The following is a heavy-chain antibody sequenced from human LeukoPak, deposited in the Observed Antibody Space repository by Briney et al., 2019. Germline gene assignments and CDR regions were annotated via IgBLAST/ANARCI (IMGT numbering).Heavy chain of an antibody. CDR3: AGAWYSGSYYFDY. J-gene: IGHJ4*01. CDR1: GFSFSDYR. D-gene: IGHD1-26*01. V-gene: IGHV3-7*01. CDR2: IKQDGSEK. Sequence: GGSLRLSCAASGFSFSDYRMHWVRQVPGKGLEWVANIKQDGSEKYYVDSVKGRFTISRDNAKNSLYLQMNSLRAEDTAVYYCAGAWYSGSYYFDYWGQGTLVTVSS.